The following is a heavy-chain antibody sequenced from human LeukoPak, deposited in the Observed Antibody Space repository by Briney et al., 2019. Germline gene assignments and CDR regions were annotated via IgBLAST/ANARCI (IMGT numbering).Heavy chain of an antibody. CDR1: GYSISSGYY. CDR3: AREFRKGWDWFDP. D-gene: IGHD1-26*01. V-gene: IGHV4-38-2*02. J-gene: IGHJ5*02. Sequence: PSETLSLTCTVSGYSISSGYYWGWIRQPPGKGLEWIGSIYHSGSTYYNPSLKSRVTISADTSRNQFSLKLSSVTAADTAVYYCAREFRKGWDWFDPWGQGTLVTVSS. CDR2: IYHSGST.